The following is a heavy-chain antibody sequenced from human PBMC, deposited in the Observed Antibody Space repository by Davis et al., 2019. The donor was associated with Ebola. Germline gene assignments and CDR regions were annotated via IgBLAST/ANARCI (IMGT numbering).Heavy chain of an antibody. V-gene: IGHV4-30-4*01. Sequence: MPSETLSLTCTVSGGSISSGDYYWSRIRQPPGKGLEWIGYIYYSGSTYYNPSLKSRVTISVDTSKNQFSLKLSSVTAADTAVYYCARGGPTVTTAYYYGMDVWGQGTTVTVSS. CDR1: GGSISSGDYY. D-gene: IGHD4-17*01. J-gene: IGHJ6*02. CDR3: ARGGPTVTTAYYYGMDV. CDR2: IYYSGST.